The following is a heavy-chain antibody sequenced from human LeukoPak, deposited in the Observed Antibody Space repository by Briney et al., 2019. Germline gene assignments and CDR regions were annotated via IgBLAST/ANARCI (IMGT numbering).Heavy chain of an antibody. Sequence: PSETLSLTCAVSGGSISSSNWWSWVRPPPGKGLEWIGEIYHSGSTNYNPSLKSRVTISVDKSKNQFSLKLSSVTAADTAVYYCARGGRGIAAAGTRNDIWGQGTMVTVSS. D-gene: IGHD6-13*01. CDR2: IYHSGST. CDR1: GGSISSSNW. V-gene: IGHV4-4*02. CDR3: ARGGRGIAAAGTRNDI. J-gene: IGHJ3*02.